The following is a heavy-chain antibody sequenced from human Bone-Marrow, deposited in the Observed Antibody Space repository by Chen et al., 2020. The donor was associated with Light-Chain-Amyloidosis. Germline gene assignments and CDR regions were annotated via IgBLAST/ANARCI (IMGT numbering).Heavy chain of an antibody. J-gene: IGHJ4*02. CDR2: FSNIAKT. V-gene: IGHV3-23*04. CDR3: AKDHPTSGWPAFDS. CDR1: GFTISSRA. D-gene: IGHD6-19*01. Sequence: EVQLVESGGGLVQPGGSLRLSCAASGFTISSRAMSWVRQAPGKGLEWVSSFSNIAKTYYADSVRGRFTIFRDNTKNTLDLQMNSLRAEETAVYYCAKDHPTSGWPAFDSWGQGTLVTVSS.